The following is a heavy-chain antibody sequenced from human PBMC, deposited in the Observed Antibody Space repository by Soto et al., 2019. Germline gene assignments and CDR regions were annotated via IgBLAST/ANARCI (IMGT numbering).Heavy chain of an antibody. V-gene: IGHV3-23*01. CDR3: AKEGDFWSGYYADFDY. Sequence: GGSLRLSCAASGFTFSSYAMSWVRQAPGKGLEWVSAISGSGGSTYYADSVKGRFTISRDNSKNTLYLQMNSLRAEDTAVYYCAKEGDFWSGYYADFDYWGQGTLVTVSS. CDR2: ISGSGGST. CDR1: GFTFSSYA. J-gene: IGHJ4*02. D-gene: IGHD3-3*01.